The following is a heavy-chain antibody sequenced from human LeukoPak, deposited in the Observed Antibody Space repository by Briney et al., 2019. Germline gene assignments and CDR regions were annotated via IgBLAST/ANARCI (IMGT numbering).Heavy chain of an antibody. D-gene: IGHD5-18*01. CDR2: FDPEDAET. V-gene: IGHV1-24*01. CDR1: GYTPTELS. CDR3: ATGVTHYAFDI. J-gene: IGHJ3*02. Sequence: ASVKVSCKVSGYTPTELSMHWVRQAPGKGLEWMGGFDPEDAETIYAQKFQGRVTMTEDTSTDTAYMELSSLRSEDTAVYYCATGVTHYAFDIWGQGTMVTVSS.